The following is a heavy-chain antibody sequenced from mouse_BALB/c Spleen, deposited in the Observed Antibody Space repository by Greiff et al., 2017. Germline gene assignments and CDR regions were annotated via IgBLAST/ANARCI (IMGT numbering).Heavy chain of an antibody. D-gene: IGHD5-1*01. CDR3: AREGVPIRYFDV. CDR1: GFTFSDYY. Sequence: EVKLVESGGGLVKPGGSLKLSCAASGFTFSDYYMYWVRQTPEKRLEWVAYISNGGGSTYYPDTVKGRFTISRDNAKNTLYLQMSSLKSEDTAMYYCAREGVPIRYFDVWGAGTTVTVSS. CDR2: ISNGGGST. J-gene: IGHJ1*01. V-gene: IGHV5-12*01.